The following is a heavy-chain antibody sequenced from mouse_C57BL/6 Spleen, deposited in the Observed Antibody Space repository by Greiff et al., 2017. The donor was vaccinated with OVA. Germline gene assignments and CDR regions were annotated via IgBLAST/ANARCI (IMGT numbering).Heavy chain of an antibody. J-gene: IGHJ1*03. Sequence: EVQLVEPGGGLVKPGGSLKLSCAASGYTFSSYAMSWVRQTPGKRLEWVATISDGGSYTNYPDNVKGRFTLSRDNAKNHLYLQMSRLKSEDTAMYYCASDRGNLYWYFDVWGTGTTVTVSS. D-gene: IGHD3-1*01. CDR2: ISDGGSYT. CDR3: ASDRGNLYWYFDV. V-gene: IGHV5-4*01. CDR1: GYTFSSYA.